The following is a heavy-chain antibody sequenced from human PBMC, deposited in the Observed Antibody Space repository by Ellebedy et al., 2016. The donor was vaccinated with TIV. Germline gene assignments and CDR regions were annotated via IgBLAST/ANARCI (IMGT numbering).Heavy chain of an antibody. D-gene: IGHD4-17*01. CDR1: GSSFRSFW. CDR3: ATDGSYGDYLSPAHAFEN. J-gene: IGHJ3*02. V-gene: IGHV3-7*01. Sequence: GESLKISCAASGSSFRSFWMSWVRQAPGRGLEWVANINQDESQIYYVDSVKGRFTISRDNIKSSLFLQMNSLRAEDTAVYYCATDGSYGDYLSPAHAFENWGQGTVVIVSS. CDR2: INQDESQI.